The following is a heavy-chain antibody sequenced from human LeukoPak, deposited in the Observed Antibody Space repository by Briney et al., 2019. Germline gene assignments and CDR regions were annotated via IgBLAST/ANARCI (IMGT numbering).Heavy chain of an antibody. Sequence: ASVKVSCKASGYTFTSYGISWVRQAPGQGLEWMGWISAYNGNTNYAQKLHGRVTMTTDTSTSTAYMELRSLRSDDTAVYYCARVSRYCSGGSCYSQYYGYWGQGTLVTVSS. D-gene: IGHD2-15*01. J-gene: IGHJ4*02. CDR3: ARVSRYCSGGSCYSQYYGY. CDR1: GYTFTSYG. CDR2: ISAYNGNT. V-gene: IGHV1-18*01.